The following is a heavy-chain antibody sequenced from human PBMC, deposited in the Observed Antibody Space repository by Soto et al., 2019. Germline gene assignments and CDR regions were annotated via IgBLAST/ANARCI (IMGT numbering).Heavy chain of an antibody. J-gene: IGHJ4*02. CDR3: ARVLAYCGGDCHYFDY. D-gene: IGHD2-21*02. Sequence: SETLSLTCTVSGGSISSYYWIWIRQPPGKGLEWIGYIYYSVSTNYNPSLKSRVTISVDTSKNQFSLKLSSVTAADTAVYYCARVLAYCGGDCHYFDYWGQGTLVTVS. CDR2: IYYSVST. V-gene: IGHV4-59*01. CDR1: GGSISSYY.